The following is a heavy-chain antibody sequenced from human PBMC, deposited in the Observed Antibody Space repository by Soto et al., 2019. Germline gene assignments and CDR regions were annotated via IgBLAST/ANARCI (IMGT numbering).Heavy chain of an antibody. Sequence: ASVKVSCKASGYTFTSYAMHWVRQAPGQRLEWMGWINASNGHTKYSQKFQGRVTITRDTSASTAYMELSSLRSEDTAVYYCASGITMVRGVIGGPLGAFDIWGQGTMVTVSS. CDR1: GYTFTSYA. D-gene: IGHD3-10*01. CDR2: INASNGHT. V-gene: IGHV1-3*01. J-gene: IGHJ3*02. CDR3: ASGITMVRGVIGGPLGAFDI.